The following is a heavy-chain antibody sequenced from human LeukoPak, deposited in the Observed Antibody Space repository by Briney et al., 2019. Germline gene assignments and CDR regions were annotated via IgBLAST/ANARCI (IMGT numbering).Heavy chain of an antibody. V-gene: IGHV3-49*04. Sequence: GGSLRLSCTASGFTFGDYAMSWVRQAPGKGLEWVGFIRSKAYGGTTEYAASVKGRFTISRDDSKSIAYLQMNSLKTEDTAVYYCIRDFVVYYYGMDVWGQGTTVTVSS. D-gene: IGHD2-2*01. J-gene: IGHJ6*02. CDR1: GFTFGDYA. CDR3: IRDFVVYYYGMDV. CDR2: IRSKAYGGTT.